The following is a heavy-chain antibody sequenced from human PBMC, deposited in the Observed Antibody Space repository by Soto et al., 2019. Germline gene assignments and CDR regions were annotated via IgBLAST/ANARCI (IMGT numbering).Heavy chain of an antibody. Sequence: QVQLQQWGAGLLKPSETLSLTCAVYGGSFSGYYWSWIRQPPGKGLEWIGEINHSGSTNYNPYLKIRVTISVDTSKNQSSRKLSSVTAADTAVYYCARGSSSSARWFDPWGQGTLVPVSS. CDR1: GGSFSGYY. D-gene: IGHD6-6*01. V-gene: IGHV4-34*01. CDR2: INHSGST. J-gene: IGHJ5*02. CDR3: ARGSSSSARWFDP.